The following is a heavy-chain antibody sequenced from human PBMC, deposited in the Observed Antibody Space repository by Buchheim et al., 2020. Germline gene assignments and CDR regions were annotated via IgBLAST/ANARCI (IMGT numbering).Heavy chain of an antibody. V-gene: IGHV3-7*04. CDR2: IKQDGSEK. Sequence: EVQLVESGGVLVQPGGSLRLSCAASGFMFSTYWMSWVRQAPGKGLEWVANIKQDGSEKHYVDSVEGRFTIPRDNAKNSLDLQMNSLRVEDTGVYFCVRASSTVRAYYYGMDVWGQGTT. D-gene: IGHD4-11*01. CDR3: VRASSTVRAYYYGMDV. CDR1: GFMFSTYW. J-gene: IGHJ6*02.